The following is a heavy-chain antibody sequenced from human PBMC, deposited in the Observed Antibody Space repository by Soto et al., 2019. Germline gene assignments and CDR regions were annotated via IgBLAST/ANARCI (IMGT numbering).Heavy chain of an antibody. D-gene: IGHD6-13*01. V-gene: IGHV3-23*01. Sequence: GGALRLSCAASGFTFSSYAMSWVRQAPGKGLEWVSAISGSGGSTYYADSVKGRFTISRDNSKNTLYRQMNSLRAEDTAVYYCAKDGAAAGPGPASKQLSGMDVWAQGPTATAS. CDR3: AKDGAAAGPGPASKQLSGMDV. J-gene: IGHJ6*02. CDR1: GFTFSSYA. CDR2: ISGSGGST.